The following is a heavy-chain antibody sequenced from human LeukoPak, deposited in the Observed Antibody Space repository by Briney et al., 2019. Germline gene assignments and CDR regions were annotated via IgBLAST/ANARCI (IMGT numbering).Heavy chain of an antibody. CDR1: GYILTELS. CDR2: FDPEDGET. Sequence: GASVKVSCKVSGYILTELSMYWVRQAPGKGLEWMGGFDPEDGETIYAQKFQGRVTMTEDTSTDTAYMELSSLRSEDTAVYYCATGNPDIVVVPAAARGYYYYGMDVWGQGTTVTVSS. V-gene: IGHV1-24*01. CDR3: ATGNPDIVVVPAAARGYYYYGMDV. J-gene: IGHJ6*02. D-gene: IGHD2-2*01.